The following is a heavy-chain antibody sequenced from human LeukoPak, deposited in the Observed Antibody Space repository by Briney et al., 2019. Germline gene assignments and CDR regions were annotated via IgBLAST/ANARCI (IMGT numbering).Heavy chain of an antibody. J-gene: IGHJ4*02. CDR2: ISSSSSYI. CDR1: GFTFSSYS. Sequence: GGSLRLSCAASGFTFSSYSMNWVRQAPGKGLEWVSSISSSSSYIYYADSVKGRFTISRDNAKNSLYLQMNSLRAEDTAVYYCARGVSGSGSYYFDYWGQGTLVTVYS. CDR3: ARGVSGSGSYYFDY. D-gene: IGHD1-26*01. V-gene: IGHV3-21*01.